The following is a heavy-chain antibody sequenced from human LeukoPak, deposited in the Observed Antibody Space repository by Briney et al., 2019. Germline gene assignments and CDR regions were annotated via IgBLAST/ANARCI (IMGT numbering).Heavy chain of an antibody. V-gene: IGHV3-48*01. D-gene: IGHD5-18*01. CDR1: GFTFSSYS. Sequence: GGSLRLSCAASGFTFSSYSMNWVRQAPGKGLEWVSYISSSSSTIYYADSVKGRFTISRDNAKNSLYLQMNSLRAEDTAAYYCARKVQLWLDYYGMDVWGQGTTVTVSS. CDR2: ISSSSSTI. CDR3: ARKVQLWLDYYGMDV. J-gene: IGHJ6*02.